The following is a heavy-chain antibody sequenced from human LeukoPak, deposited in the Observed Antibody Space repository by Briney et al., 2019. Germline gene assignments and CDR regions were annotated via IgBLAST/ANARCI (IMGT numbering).Heavy chain of an antibody. V-gene: IGHV1-8*01. Sequence: GASVKVSCKASGYTFTSYDINWVRQATGQGLEWMGWMNPNSGNTGYAQKFQGRVTMTRNTSISTAYMELSSLRSEDTAVYYCARVGYYDFWSGYYQRYNWFDPWGQGTLVTVSS. CDR2: MNPNSGNT. CDR1: GYTFTSYD. CDR3: ARVGYYDFWSGYYQRYNWFDP. D-gene: IGHD3-3*01. J-gene: IGHJ5*02.